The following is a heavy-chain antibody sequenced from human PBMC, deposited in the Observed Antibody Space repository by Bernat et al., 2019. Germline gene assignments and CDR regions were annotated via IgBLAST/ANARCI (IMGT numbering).Heavy chain of an antibody. CDR3: ARQGHRWELLAEFDY. CDR1: GGSIRSSSYY. J-gene: IGHJ4*02. V-gene: IGHV4-39*01. CDR2: IYYSGST. Sequence: QLQLQESGPGLVKPSETLSLPCTVSGGSIRSSSYYSGWIRQPPGKGLEWIGSIYYSGSTYYNPSLKSRVTISVDTSQNQFSLKLSYVTAADTAVYYCARQGHRWELLAEFDYWGQGTLVTVSS. D-gene: IGHD1-26*01.